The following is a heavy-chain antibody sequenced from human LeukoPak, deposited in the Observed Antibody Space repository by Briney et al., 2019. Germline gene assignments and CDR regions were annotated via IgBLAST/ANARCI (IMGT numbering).Heavy chain of an antibody. CDR3: ATGSSWYFEY. CDR1: GFTFSNYN. J-gene: IGHJ4*02. V-gene: IGHV3-21*01. D-gene: IGHD6-13*01. Sequence: GGSLRLSCAASGFTFSNYNMNWVRQAPGKGLEWVSSCSSSSSYIYYADSVKGRFTISRDNAKNSLYLQMNSLRAEDTAVYYCATGSSWYFEYWGLGTLVTVSS. CDR2: CSSSSSYI.